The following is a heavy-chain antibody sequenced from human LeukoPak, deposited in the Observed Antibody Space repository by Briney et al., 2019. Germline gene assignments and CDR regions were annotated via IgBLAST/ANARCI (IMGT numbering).Heavy chain of an antibody. CDR1: GFTFSSYA. CDR3: ARDVGSGSKAFDI. CDR2: ITTNGGNT. D-gene: IGHD3-10*01. J-gene: IGHJ3*02. Sequence: GGSLRLSCAASGFTFSSYAMFWVRQAPGMGLEYVSTITTNGGNTFYANSVKGRFTISRDNSKNTLYLQMGSLRDEDMAVYYCARDVGSGSKAFDIWGQGTMVTVSS. V-gene: IGHV3-64*01.